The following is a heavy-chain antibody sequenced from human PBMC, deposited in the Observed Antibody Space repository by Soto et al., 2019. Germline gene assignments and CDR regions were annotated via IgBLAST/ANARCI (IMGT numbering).Heavy chain of an antibody. J-gene: IGHJ4*02. Sequence: QLQLQESGPGLVKPSETLSLTCTVSGGSISSSSYYWGWIRQPPGKGLEWIGSIYYSGSTYYNPSLKSRVTISVDTSKNQFSLKLRSVTAADTAVYYCARQTIVVVTAILDYWGQGTLVTVSS. CDR3: ARQTIVVVTAILDY. V-gene: IGHV4-39*01. CDR1: GGSISSSSYY. CDR2: IYYSGST. D-gene: IGHD2-21*02.